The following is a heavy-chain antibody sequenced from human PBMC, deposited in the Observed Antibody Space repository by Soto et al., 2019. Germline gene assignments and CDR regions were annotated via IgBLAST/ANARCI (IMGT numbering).Heavy chain of an antibody. Sequence: PSETLSLTCTVSGDSISSYYWICIRQSAGQGLEWIGRIYSSGRTNYNPSLKSRVTMSVDTSNNQFSLKLSSVTAADTAVYYCARVGVVPAADPYYYYGMDVWGQGTTVTVSS. J-gene: IGHJ6*02. D-gene: IGHD2-2*01. CDR2: IYSSGRT. V-gene: IGHV4-4*07. CDR1: GDSISSYY. CDR3: ARVGVVPAADPYYYYGMDV.